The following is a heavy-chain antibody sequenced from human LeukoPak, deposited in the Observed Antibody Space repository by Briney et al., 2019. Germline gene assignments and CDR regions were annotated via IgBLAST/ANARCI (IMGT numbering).Heavy chain of an antibody. CDR3: ARDLAPGGYSYGYGSLGY. CDR1: GFTFSSYA. D-gene: IGHD5-18*01. V-gene: IGHV3-30-3*01. CDR2: ISYDGSNK. J-gene: IGHJ4*02. Sequence: PGGSLRLSCAASGFTFSSYAMSWVRQAPGKGLEWVAVISYDGSNKYYADSVKGRFTISRDNSKNTLYLQMNSLRAEDTAVYYCARDLAPGGYSYGYGSLGYWGQGTLVTVSS.